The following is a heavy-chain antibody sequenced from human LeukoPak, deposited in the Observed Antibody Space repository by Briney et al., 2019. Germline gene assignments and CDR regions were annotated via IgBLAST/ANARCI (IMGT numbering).Heavy chain of an antibody. V-gene: IGHV4-34*01. Sequence: PSETLSLTCAVYGGSFSGYYWSWIRQPPGKGLEWIGEINHSGSTNYNPSLKSRVTISVDTSKNQFSLKLSSVTAADTAVYYCARENGLGWFDPWGQGTPVTVSS. CDR3: ARENGLGWFDP. CDR2: INHSGST. D-gene: IGHD1-1*01. CDR1: GGSFSGYY. J-gene: IGHJ5*02.